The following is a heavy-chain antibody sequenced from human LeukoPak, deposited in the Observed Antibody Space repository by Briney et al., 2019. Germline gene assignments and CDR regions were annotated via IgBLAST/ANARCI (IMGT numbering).Heavy chain of an antibody. D-gene: IGHD1-1*01. Sequence: QPGGSLRLSCVASGFTFSSYWMHWVRQAPGKGLVWVSRINNDGSTTNYADSVKGRFTISRDNSKTTLYLQMNSLRAEDTAVYYCAKDLEGYYYYGMDVWGRGTTVTVSS. CDR1: GFTFSSYW. CDR3: AKDLEGYYYYGMDV. CDR2: INNDGSTT. J-gene: IGHJ6*02. V-gene: IGHV3-74*01.